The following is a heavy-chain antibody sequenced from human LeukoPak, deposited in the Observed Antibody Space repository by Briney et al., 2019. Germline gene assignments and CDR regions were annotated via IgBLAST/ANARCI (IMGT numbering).Heavy chain of an antibody. Sequence: HGGSLRLSCAASGFTLSSYGMHWVRQAPGKGLEWVAVISYDGSNKYYADSVKGRFTISRDNSKNTLYLQMNSLRAEDTAVYYCAKDRAGYYYYGMDVWGQGTTVTVSS. CDR2: ISYDGSNK. D-gene: IGHD3-10*01. V-gene: IGHV3-30*18. CDR1: GFTLSSYG. CDR3: AKDRAGYYYYGMDV. J-gene: IGHJ6*02.